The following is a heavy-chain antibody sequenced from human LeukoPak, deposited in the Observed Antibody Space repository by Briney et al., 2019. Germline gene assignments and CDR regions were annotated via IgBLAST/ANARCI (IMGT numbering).Heavy chain of an antibody. D-gene: IGHD6-19*01. CDR3: ARKDPRYSSGWPFDY. CDR1: GYTFTSYG. CDR2: ISAYNGNT. V-gene: IGHV1-18*01. J-gene: IGHJ4*02. Sequence: GASVKVSCRASGYTFTSYGISWVRQAPGQGLEWVGWISAYNGNTNYAQKLQGRVTMTTDTSTSTAYMELRSLRSDDTAVYYCARKDPRYSSGWPFDYWGQGTLVTVSS.